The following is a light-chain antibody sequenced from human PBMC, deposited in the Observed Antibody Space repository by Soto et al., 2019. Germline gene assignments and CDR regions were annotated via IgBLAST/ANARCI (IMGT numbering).Light chain of an antibody. V-gene: IGKV3-15*01. CDR2: GAS. CDR1: QSVRSS. J-gene: IGKJ4*01. CDR3: QQYNDWPLT. Sequence: EIVMTQSPDTLSVSPRERATLSCRASQSVRSSLAWYQQKPGQAPRLLLYGASTRATGIPARFSGSGSGTEFTLTISSLQSEDFVVYYCQQYNDWPLTFGGGTKVDIK.